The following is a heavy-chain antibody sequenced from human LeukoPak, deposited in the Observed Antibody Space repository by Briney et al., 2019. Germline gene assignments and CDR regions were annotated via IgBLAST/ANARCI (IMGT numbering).Heavy chain of an antibody. CDR1: GGSISSGSYY. D-gene: IGHD4-17*01. CDR2: IYYSGST. Sequence: WETLSLTCSVSGGSISSGSYYWGWIRQPPGKGLEWIGSIYYSGSTYYNPSLKSRVTISIDTSKNQFSLKLSSVTAADTAVYYCARSTVTIARFDPWGQGTLVTASS. J-gene: IGHJ5*02. V-gene: IGHV4-39*07. CDR3: ARSTVTIARFDP.